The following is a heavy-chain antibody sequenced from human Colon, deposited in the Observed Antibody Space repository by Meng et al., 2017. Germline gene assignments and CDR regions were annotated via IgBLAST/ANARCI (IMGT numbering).Heavy chain of an antibody. CDR1: GASVSSDSHY. V-gene: IGHV4-61*03. D-gene: IGHD4-17*01. CDR2: IYYTGNT. J-gene: IGHJ5*02. CDR3: ARVNGDFDEAWFDP. Sequence: QVQLQESGPGLVRPPETLSPTCTVSGASVSSDSHYWSWIRQSPGKGLEWIGYIYYTGNTNYNPSLASRVSMSLDTSKNHFSLHLTSVTAADTAIYYCARVNGDFDEAWFDPWGQETLVTVSS.